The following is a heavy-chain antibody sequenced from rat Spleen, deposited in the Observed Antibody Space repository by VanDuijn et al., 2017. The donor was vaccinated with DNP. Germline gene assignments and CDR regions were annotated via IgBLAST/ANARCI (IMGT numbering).Heavy chain of an antibody. J-gene: IGHJ2*01. CDR1: GFTFSAYY. D-gene: IGHD1-12*03. V-gene: IGHV5S11*01. CDR3: ARHDYDGYYPDYFDY. CDR2: ISTGGGNT. Sequence: EVQLVESGGGLVQPGRSLKLSCAASGFTFSAYYMAWVRQAPTKGLEWVASISTGGGNTYYRDSVKGRFTISRDNAKSTLYLQMDSLRSEETATYYCARHDYDGYYPDYFDYWGQGVMVTVSS.